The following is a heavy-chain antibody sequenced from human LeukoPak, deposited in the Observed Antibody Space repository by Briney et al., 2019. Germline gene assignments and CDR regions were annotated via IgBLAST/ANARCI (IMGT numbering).Heavy chain of an antibody. J-gene: IGHJ4*02. CDR3: ARDLYGDYFAY. CDR1: GFTFSSYP. V-gene: IGHV3-48*01. Sequence: PGGSLRLSCAASGFTFSSYPMNWVRQAPGKGLEWVSYISTTSDTIYYADSVKGRFTISRDNAKNSLFLQMSSLRAEDTAVYYCARDLYGDYFAYWGQGTLVTVSS. CDR2: ISTTSDTI. D-gene: IGHD4-17*01.